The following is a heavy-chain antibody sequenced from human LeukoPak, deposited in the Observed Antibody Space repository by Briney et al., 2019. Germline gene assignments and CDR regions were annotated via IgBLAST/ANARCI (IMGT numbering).Heavy chain of an antibody. CDR2: IYTSGST. D-gene: IGHD2-2*01. CDR1: GGSISRYY. CDR3: ARVPQRSTSPRYYYYYYIDV. V-gene: IGHV4-4*09. Sequence: KSSETLSLTCTVSGGSISRYYWSWIRPPPGKGLEWIGYIYTSGSTKYNPSLQRRVTISVDTSKNQFSLKLSSVTAADTAVYYCARVPQRSTSPRYYYYYYIDVWGKGTTVPVSS. J-gene: IGHJ6*03.